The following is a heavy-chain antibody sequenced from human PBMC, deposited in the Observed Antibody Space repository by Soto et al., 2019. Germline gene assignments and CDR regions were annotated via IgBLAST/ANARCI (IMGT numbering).Heavy chain of an antibody. CDR1: GGSISRYS. CDR2: IYYSGST. V-gene: IGHV4-59*01. Sequence: SETLSLTCTVSGGSISRYSWRWNRQPPGKGLEWIGYIYYSGSTNYNPSLKSRVTISVDTSKNQFSLKLSSVTAADTAVYYCAVDTDSSGWPNDYWGQGTLVTVSS. J-gene: IGHJ4*02. CDR3: AVDTDSSGWPNDY. D-gene: IGHD6-25*01.